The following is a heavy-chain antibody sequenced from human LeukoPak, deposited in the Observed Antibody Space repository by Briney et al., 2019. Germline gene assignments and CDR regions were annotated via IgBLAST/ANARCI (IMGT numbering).Heavy chain of an antibody. CDR3: ASDLNRQTSLGGFDP. V-gene: IGHV3-74*01. Sequence: PGGSLRLSCAASGFTFSSYWMHWVRQAPGKGLVWVSRINRDGSSTSYADSVKGRFTISRDNAKNTLYLQMNSLRAEDTAVYYCASDLNRQTSLGGFDPWGQGTLVTVSS. CDR2: INRDGSST. J-gene: IGHJ5*02. CDR1: GFTFSSYW. D-gene: IGHD1-14*01.